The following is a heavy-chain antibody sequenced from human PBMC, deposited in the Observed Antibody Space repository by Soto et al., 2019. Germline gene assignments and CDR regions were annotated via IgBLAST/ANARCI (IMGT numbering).Heavy chain of an antibody. D-gene: IGHD2-8*01. CDR1: AGPISDTNSY. J-gene: IGHJ4*02. CDR3: ARHGTRMVRRPFDY. Sequence: SETLSLTCTVSAGPISDTNSYWGWIRQPPGKGLEWIGSVYYSGSTYYNPSLTSRATVSVNTSRKQFSLRLSSVTAADTAVYYCARHGTRMVRRPFDYWGQGALVTVSS. V-gene: IGHV4-39*01. CDR2: VYYSGST.